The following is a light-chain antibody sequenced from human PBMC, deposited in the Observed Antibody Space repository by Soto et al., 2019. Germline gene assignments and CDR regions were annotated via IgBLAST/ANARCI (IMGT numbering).Light chain of an antibody. J-gene: IGKJ1*01. CDR2: AAS. V-gene: IGKV1-8*01. CDR3: QQYSTYPWT. Sequence: AIRMTQSPSSFSASTGDRVTITCRASQGISSYLAWYQQKPGKAPKLLIYAASTLQSGVPSRFSGSGSGTDFTLTISCLQPDDLGTYYCQQYSTYPWTFGQGTKVDFK. CDR1: QGISSY.